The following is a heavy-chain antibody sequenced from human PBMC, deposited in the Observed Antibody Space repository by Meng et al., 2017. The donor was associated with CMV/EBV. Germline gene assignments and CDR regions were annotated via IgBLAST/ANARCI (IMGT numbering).Heavy chain of an antibody. J-gene: IGHJ4*02. V-gene: IGHV4-34*01. CDR2: INHSGST. Sequence: GSLRLSCAVYGGSFSGYYWSWIRQPPGKGLEWIGEINHSGSTNYNPSLKSRVTISVDTSKNQFSLKLSSVTDADTAVYYCARGRSGYCSGGSCYSDYWGQGTLVTVSS. CDR3: ARGRSGYCSGGSCYSDY. D-gene: IGHD2-15*01. CDR1: GGSFSGYY.